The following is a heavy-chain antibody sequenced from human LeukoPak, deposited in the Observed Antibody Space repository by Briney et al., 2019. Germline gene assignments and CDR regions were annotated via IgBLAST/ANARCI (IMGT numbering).Heavy chain of an antibody. CDR3: ARDLPKTGYVGALDI. CDR1: GYTFTDYY. J-gene: IGHJ3*02. CDR2: INPNSGGT. V-gene: IGHV1-2*03. Sequence: LEASVTVSCKASGYTFTDYYILWVRQAPGRGLEWMGWINPNSGGTNYRQKFKGRVTMTRDTSISTAYMELSSLTSDDTAVYYCARDLPKTGYVGALDIWGQGTMVTVSS. D-gene: IGHD5-12*01.